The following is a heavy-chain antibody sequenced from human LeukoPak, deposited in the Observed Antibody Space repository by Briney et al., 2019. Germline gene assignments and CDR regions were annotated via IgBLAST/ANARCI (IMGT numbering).Heavy chain of an antibody. CDR1: GVSISSYY. V-gene: IGHV4-4*07. D-gene: IGHD3-16*01. CDR2: MYIGGTR. CDR3: ARDLPRENSYAYGFWFDP. J-gene: IGHJ5*02. Sequence: ASETLSLTCSVSGVSISSYYWTWIRQPAGKGLEWIGRMYIGGTRNYNPSLKSRVTMSIDTSKNQFSLKLSSVTAADTAVYCCARDLPRENSYAYGFWFDPWGQGTLVTVSS.